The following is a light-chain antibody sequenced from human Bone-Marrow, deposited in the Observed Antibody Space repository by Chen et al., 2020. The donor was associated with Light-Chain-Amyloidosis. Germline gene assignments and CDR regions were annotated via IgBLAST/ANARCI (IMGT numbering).Light chain of an antibody. J-gene: IGLJ3*02. V-gene: IGLV3-21*02. CDR2: DDS. CDR1: TIGSTS. CDR3: QVWDRSSDRPV. Sequence: SYVLTQPSSVSVAPGQTATLACGGNTIGSTSVHWYQQTPGQAPLLVVYDDSDRPSGIPERWSGSNSGNTATLTISRVEAGDEADYYCQVWDRSSDRPVFGGGTKLTVL.